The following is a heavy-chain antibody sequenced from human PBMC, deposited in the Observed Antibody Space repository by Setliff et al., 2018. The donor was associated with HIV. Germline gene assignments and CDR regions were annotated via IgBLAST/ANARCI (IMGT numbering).Heavy chain of an antibody. CDR2: IYYSGST. D-gene: IGHD3-10*01. J-gene: IGHJ4*02. Sequence: TLSLTCAVSGYSISSGYYWGWIRQPPGKGLEWIGNIYYSGSTYYNPSLKSRVTISLDTSKNQFSLKLSSVTAADTAVYYCARVQRVGSVEGYFDYWGQGTLVTVPQ. V-gene: IGHV4-38-2*01. CDR1: GYSISSGYY. CDR3: ARVQRVGSVEGYFDY.